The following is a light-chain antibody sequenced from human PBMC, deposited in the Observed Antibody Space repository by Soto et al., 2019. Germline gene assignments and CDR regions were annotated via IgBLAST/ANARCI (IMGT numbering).Light chain of an antibody. Sequence: QSVLTQPPSVSGAPGQRVTIPCTGSSSNIGSGYDVHWYQQLPGTAPKLLIYDNNNRPSGVPDRFSGSRSATSASLAITGLQAEDEADYYCQSYDSSLSGFYVFGTGTKVTVL. V-gene: IGLV1-40*01. J-gene: IGLJ1*01. CDR2: DNN. CDR3: QSYDSSLSGFYV. CDR1: SSNIGSGYD.